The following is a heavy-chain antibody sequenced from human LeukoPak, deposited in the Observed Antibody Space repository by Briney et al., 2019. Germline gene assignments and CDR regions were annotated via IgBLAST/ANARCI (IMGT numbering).Heavy chain of an antibody. CDR3: AGRYDFWSGYYTALGGSFEI. CDR1: GYTFTSHY. J-gene: IGHJ3*02. CDR2: INPKSGGT. V-gene: IGHV1-2*07. Sequence: ASAKVSCKASGYTFTSHYLLWVRQVPGLGLEWMGWINPKSGGTKYGHKFQGRVTMTGDMSISTVYMELSSLTSDDTAVYYCAGRYDFWSGYYTALGGSFEIWGQGTMVIVSS. D-gene: IGHD3-3*01.